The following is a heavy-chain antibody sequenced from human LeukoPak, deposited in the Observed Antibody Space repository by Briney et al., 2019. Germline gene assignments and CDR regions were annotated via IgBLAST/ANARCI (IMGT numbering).Heavy chain of an antibody. J-gene: IGHJ4*02. Sequence: PGGSLRLSCAASGFTFSHFAMSWVRQAPGKGPHWVSTISGSGNKTYDADSVKGRFTISRDNSKNALYLQMTGLRAEDTAVYYCAKLKRVGIAPFDDWGQGILVTVSS. CDR3: AKLKRVGIAPFDD. D-gene: IGHD3-10*01. V-gene: IGHV3-23*01. CDR2: ISGSGNKT. CDR1: GFTFSHFA.